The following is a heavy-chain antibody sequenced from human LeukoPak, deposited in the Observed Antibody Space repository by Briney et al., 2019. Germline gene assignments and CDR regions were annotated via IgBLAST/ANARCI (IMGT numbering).Heavy chain of an antibody. CDR1: GNFISRGYY. V-gene: IGHV4-38-2*01. D-gene: IGHD6-19*01. Sequence: SETLSLTCGVSGNFISRGYYWAWIRQPPGKGLEWIGSIYNSGSTYYNPSLKSRVTMSVEMSKNQFSLKLSSVTAADTAVYYCARNSSGWSPLGEIQSAPHCFDCWGQGTLVTVSS. J-gene: IGHJ4*02. CDR3: ARNSSGWSPLGEIQSAPHCFDC. CDR2: IYNSGST.